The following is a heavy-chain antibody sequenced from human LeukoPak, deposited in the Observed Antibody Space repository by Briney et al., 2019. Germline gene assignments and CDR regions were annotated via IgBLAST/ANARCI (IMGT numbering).Heavy chain of an antibody. V-gene: IGHV3-49*03. CDR1: GFTFGDYA. J-gene: IGHJ4*02. D-gene: IGHD5-18*01. Sequence: PGGSLRLSCTVSGFTFGDYAMSWFRQAPGKGLEWVGFIRSKPNGGTTEYAASVKGRFTISRDDSKNIAYLQMNSLKSVDTAVYYCTRGMDSAMTYWGQGSLVTVSS. CDR2: IRSKPNGGTT. CDR3: TRGMDSAMTY.